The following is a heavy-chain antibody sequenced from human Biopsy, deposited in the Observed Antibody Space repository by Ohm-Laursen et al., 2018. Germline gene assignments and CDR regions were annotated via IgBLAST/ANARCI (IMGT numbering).Heavy chain of an antibody. J-gene: IGHJ4*02. D-gene: IGHD2-8*01. CDR3: ARDPLNGHKHFDY. CDR1: SYTFTDYN. Sequence: GASVKVSRKPSSYTFTDYNIHWMRQAPGHGLEWLGYINSKTGATNSAQKLQGTVTMTRDTSISTAYLALGSLRSADTAIYYCARDPLNGHKHFDYWGQGSLVTVSS. CDR2: INSKTGAT. V-gene: IGHV1-2*02.